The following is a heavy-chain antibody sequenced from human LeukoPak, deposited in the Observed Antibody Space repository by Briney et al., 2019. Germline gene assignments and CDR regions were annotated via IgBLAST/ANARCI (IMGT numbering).Heavy chain of an antibody. D-gene: IGHD3-10*01. CDR2: ISGSSDSL. CDR3: AKGLVTGSLDY. V-gene: IGHV3-23*01. CDR1: GFTFSSCA. Sequence: GGSLRLSCAASGFTFSSCAMSWVRQAPGKGLEWVSSISGSSDSLYYADSVKGRFTVSRANSENTLYLQMNSLRAEDTAVYYCAKGLVTGSLDYWGQGALVTVSS. J-gene: IGHJ4*02.